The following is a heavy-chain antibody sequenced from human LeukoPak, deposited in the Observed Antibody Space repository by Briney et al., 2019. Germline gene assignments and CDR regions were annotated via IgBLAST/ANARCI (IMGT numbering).Heavy chain of an antibody. J-gene: IGHJ6*02. Sequence: PGGSLRLSCAASGFTFSSYGMHWVRQAPGKGLVWVSRINSDGSSTSYADSVKGRFTISRDNAKNTLYLQMNSLRAEDTAVYYCARDHGSSSVYYYYGMDVWGQGTTVTVSS. CDR1: GFTFSSYG. D-gene: IGHD6-6*01. CDR3: ARDHGSSSVYYYYGMDV. CDR2: INSDGSST. V-gene: IGHV3-74*01.